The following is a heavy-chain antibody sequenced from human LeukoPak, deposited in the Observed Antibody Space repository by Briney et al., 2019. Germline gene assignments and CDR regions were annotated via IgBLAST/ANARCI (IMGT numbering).Heavy chain of an antibody. V-gene: IGHV3-33*01. D-gene: IGHD3-10*01. CDR2: IWNDGSNK. Sequence: GGSLRLSCVASGFMFSVYGVHWVRQAPGKGLEWVAVIWNDGSNKYYADSVKGRFTISRDNSKNTLYLQMNSLRAEDTAVYSCARASGPFEYWGQGTLVTVSS. CDR3: ARASGPFEY. CDR1: GFMFSVYG. J-gene: IGHJ4*02.